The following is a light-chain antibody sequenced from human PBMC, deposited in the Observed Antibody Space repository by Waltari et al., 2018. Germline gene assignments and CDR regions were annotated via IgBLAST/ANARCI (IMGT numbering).Light chain of an antibody. CDR3: YSTDSSGNHRV. Sequence: SYELTQPPSVSVPPGQTARITCSGDALPKKYAYWYQQKSGQAPVLVIYEDSKRPSGIPDGFSGSSSGTMATLTISGAQVEDEADYYCYSTDSSGNHRVFGGGTKLTVL. CDR2: EDS. V-gene: IGLV3-10*01. CDR1: ALPKKY. J-gene: IGLJ3*02.